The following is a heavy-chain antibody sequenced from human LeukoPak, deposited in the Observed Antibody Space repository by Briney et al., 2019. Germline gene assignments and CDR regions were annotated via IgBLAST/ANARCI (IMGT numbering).Heavy chain of an antibody. CDR2: ISAYNGNT. CDR3: ARASTLHAMVQH. Sequence: GASVKVSCKASGYTFTSYGISWVRQAPGQGLEWMGWISAYNGNTNYAQKFQGRVTMTRDTSISTAYMELSRLRSDDTAVYYCARASTLHAMVQHWGQGTLVTVSS. J-gene: IGHJ1*01. V-gene: IGHV1-18*01. CDR1: GYTFTSYG. D-gene: IGHD2-2*01.